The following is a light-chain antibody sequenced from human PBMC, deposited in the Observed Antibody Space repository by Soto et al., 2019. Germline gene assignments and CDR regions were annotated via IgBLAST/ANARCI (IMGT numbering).Light chain of an antibody. V-gene: IGKV3-11*01. CDR3: QQRSNWPPLT. J-gene: IGKJ4*01. CDR2: DAS. CDR1: QSVSSY. Sequence: EIVLTQSPATLSLSPGERATLSRRASQSVSSYLAWYQQKPGQAPRLLIYDASNRATGIPARFSGSGSGTDFTHTISSLEPEDVAVYYCQQRSNWPPLTFGGGTKVEIK.